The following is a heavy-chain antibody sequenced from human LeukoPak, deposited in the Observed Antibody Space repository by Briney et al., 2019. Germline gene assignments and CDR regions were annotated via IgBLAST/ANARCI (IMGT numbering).Heavy chain of an antibody. CDR1: GFTFSSYA. J-gene: IGHJ3*02. D-gene: IGHD3-22*01. V-gene: IGHV3-23*01. CDR2: ISGSGGST. Sequence: PGGSLRLSCAASGFTFSSYAMSWVRQAPGKGLEWVSAISGSGGSTYYADSVKGRFTISRDNSKNTLYLQMNSLRAEDTAVYYCAKDASYYYDSLDAFDIWGQGAMVTVSS. CDR3: AKDASYYYDSLDAFDI.